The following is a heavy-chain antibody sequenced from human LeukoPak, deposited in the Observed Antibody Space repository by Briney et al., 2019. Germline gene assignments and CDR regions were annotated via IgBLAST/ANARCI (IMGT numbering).Heavy chain of an antibody. D-gene: IGHD3-22*01. CDR2: IYPGDSDT. Sequence: GESLKISCKGSGYSFTSYWIGWVRQMPGKGLEWMGIIYPGDSDTRYSPSFRGQVTISADKSISTAYLQWSSLKASDTAMYYCARRRYDYYDSSGYYRLDAFDIWGQGTMVTVSS. CDR1: GYSFTSYW. CDR3: ARRRYDYYDSSGYYRLDAFDI. J-gene: IGHJ3*02. V-gene: IGHV5-51*01.